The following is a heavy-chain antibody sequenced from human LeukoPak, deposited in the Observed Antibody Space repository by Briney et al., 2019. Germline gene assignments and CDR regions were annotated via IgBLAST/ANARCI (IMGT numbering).Heavy chain of an antibody. CDR3: ARGYYDFWSGYLDD. D-gene: IGHD3-3*01. Sequence: PGGSLRLSCAASGFTFSSYWMHWVRQAPGKGLVWVSRINSDGSSTSYADSVKGRFPISRDNAKNTLYLQMNSLRAEDTAVYYCARGYYDFWSGYLDDWGQGTLVTVSS. CDR2: INSDGSST. CDR1: GFTFSSYW. J-gene: IGHJ4*02. V-gene: IGHV3-74*01.